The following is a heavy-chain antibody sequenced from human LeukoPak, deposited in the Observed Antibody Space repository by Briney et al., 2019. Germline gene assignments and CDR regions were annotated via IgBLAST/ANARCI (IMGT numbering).Heavy chain of an antibody. Sequence: GGSLRLSCAASGFTLSNYWMHWVRHAPGKGLVWVSRMNSDGGSRTYADSVKGRFTISRDNAKNTLYLQMNSLRGEDTAAYYCVREDPRTGHWFFDLWGRGTLVTVSS. CDR1: GFTLSNYW. V-gene: IGHV3-74*01. J-gene: IGHJ2*01. CDR3: VREDPRTGHWFFDL. CDR2: MNSDGGSR.